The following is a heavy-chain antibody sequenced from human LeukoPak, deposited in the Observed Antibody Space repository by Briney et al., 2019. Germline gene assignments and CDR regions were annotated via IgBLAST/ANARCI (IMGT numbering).Heavy chain of an antibody. CDR3: AADDYFAFDI. D-gene: IGHD2/OR15-2a*01. CDR1: GGSISSYY. J-gene: IGHJ3*02. V-gene: IGHV4-4*07. CDR2: IYTSGST. Sequence: TSETLSLTCTVSGGSISSYYWSWIRQPAGKGLEWIGRIYTSGSTNYNPSLKSRVTISVDTSKNQFSLKLSSVTAADTAVYYCAADDYFAFDIWGQGTMVTVSS.